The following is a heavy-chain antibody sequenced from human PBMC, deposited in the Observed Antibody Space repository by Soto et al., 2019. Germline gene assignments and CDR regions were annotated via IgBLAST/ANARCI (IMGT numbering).Heavy chain of an antibody. V-gene: IGHV4-59*01. J-gene: IGHJ4*02. CDR3: ARRSDVYDYGDYGLFDY. CDR1: GGSISSYY. CDR2: IYYSGST. D-gene: IGHD4-17*01. Sequence: PSETLSLTCTVSGGSISSYYWSWIRQPPGKGLEWIGYIYYSGSTNYNPSLKSRVTISVDTSKNQFSLKLSSVTAADTAVYYCARRSDVYDYGDYGLFDYWGQGTLVTVSS.